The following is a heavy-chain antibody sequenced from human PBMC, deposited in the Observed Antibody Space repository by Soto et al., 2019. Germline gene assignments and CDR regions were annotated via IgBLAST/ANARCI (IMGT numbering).Heavy chain of an antibody. CDR3: ARGPDMVTSSDYYYGLDV. CDR1: GYTFTNYA. Sequence: ASVKVSCKASGYTFTNYAMHWVRQAPGQRLEWMGWINAGNGNTRYSQKFQGRVTITRDTSASTAYMELSSLRSEDTAVYYCARGPDMVTSSDYYYGLDVWGQGTTVTVSS. D-gene: IGHD2-21*02. J-gene: IGHJ6*02. V-gene: IGHV1-3*01. CDR2: INAGNGNT.